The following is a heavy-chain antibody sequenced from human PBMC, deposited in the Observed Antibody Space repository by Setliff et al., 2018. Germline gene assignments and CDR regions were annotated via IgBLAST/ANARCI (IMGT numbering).Heavy chain of an antibody. D-gene: IGHD1-26*01. CDR3: AKVPNYISTTWSPDAY. CDR1: GFTFSDHY. V-gene: IGHV3-72*01. Sequence: GGSLRLSCAASGFTFSDHYMDWVRQAPGKGLEWVGRTRNKANSYTTEYAASVKGRFTIPRDDSKNSLSLQMNSLKTEDTAVYYCAKVPNYISTTWSPDAYWGQGTLVTVSS. J-gene: IGHJ4*02. CDR2: TRNKANSYTT.